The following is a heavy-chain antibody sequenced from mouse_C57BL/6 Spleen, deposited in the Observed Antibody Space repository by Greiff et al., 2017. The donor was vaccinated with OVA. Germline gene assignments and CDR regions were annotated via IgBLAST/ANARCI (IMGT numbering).Heavy chain of an antibody. CDR1: GYTFTSYW. V-gene: IGHV1-59*01. CDR3: ARREFDY. J-gene: IGHJ2*01. CDR2: IDPSDSYT. Sequence: QVQLQQPGAELVRPGTSVQLSCKASGYTFTSYWMHWVKQRPGQGLEWIGVIDPSDSYTNYNQKFKGKATLTVDTSSSTAYMQLSSLTSEDSAVYYCARREFDYWGQGTTLTVSS.